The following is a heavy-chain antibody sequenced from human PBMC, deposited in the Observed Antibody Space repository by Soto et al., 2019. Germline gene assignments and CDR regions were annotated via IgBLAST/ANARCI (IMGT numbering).Heavy chain of an antibody. CDR3: AKGEYRSSWSASKYYYYYGMDV. V-gene: IGHV3-30*18. J-gene: IGHJ6*02. CDR1: GFTFSSYG. D-gene: IGHD6-13*01. Sequence: QVQLVESGGGVVQPGRSLRLSCAASGFTFSSYGMHWVRQAPGKGLEWVAVISYDGSNKYYADSVKGRFTISRDNSKNTLYLQMNSLRAEDTAVYYCAKGEYRSSWSASKYYYYYGMDVWGQGTTVTVSS. CDR2: ISYDGSNK.